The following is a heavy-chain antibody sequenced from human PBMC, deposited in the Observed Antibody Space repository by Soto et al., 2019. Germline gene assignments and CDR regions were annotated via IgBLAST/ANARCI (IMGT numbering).Heavy chain of an antibody. CDR1: GFTFSSYS. CDR2: ISSSSSYI. Sequence: EVQLVESGGGLVKPGGSLRLSCAASGFTFSSYSMNWVRQAPGKGLEWVSSISSSSSYIYYEDSVKGRYTISRDNAKNSLYLQMSSLRAEDTAVYYCATLLSWGQGTLVTVSS. CDR3: ATLLS. D-gene: IGHD2-15*01. J-gene: IGHJ4*02. V-gene: IGHV3-21*01.